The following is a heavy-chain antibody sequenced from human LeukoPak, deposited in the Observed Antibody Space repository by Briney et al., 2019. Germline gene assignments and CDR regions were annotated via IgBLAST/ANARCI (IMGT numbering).Heavy chain of an antibody. Sequence: ASVKVSCKASGDTFSSYAISWVRQAPGQGLEWMGRIIPILGIANYAQKFQGRVTITADKSTSTAHMELSSLRSEDTAVYYCARDPDYYGPGGGWFDPWGQGTLVTVSS. J-gene: IGHJ5*02. CDR3: ARDPDYYGPGGGWFDP. D-gene: IGHD3-10*01. V-gene: IGHV1-69*04. CDR1: GDTFSSYA. CDR2: IIPILGIA.